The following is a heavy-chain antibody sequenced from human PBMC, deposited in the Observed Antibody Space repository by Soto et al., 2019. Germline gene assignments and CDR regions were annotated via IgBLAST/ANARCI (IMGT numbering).Heavy chain of an antibody. CDR3: AGLSYYYYGMDV. V-gene: IGHV4-59*01. J-gene: IGHJ6*02. CDR1: GGSISSYY. Sequence: SETLSLTCTVSGGSISSYYWSWIRQPPGKGLEWIGYIYYSGSTNYNPSLKSRVTISVDTSKNQFSLKLSSVTAADTAVYHCAGLSYYYYGMDVWGQGTTVTVSS. CDR2: IYYSGST.